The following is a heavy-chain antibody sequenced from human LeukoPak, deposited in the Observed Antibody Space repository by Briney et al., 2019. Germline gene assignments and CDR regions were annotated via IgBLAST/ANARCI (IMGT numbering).Heavy chain of an antibody. D-gene: IGHD5-18*01. J-gene: IGHJ3*02. Sequence: SETLSLTCAVYGGSFSGYYWSWIRQPPGKGLEWIGEIKHSGSTNYNPSLKSRVTISVDTSKNQFSLRLSSVTAADTAVYYCARGGYSYGIKAFDIWGQGTKVTVSS. V-gene: IGHV4-34*01. CDR1: GGSFSGYY. CDR3: ARGGYSYGIKAFDI. CDR2: IKHSGST.